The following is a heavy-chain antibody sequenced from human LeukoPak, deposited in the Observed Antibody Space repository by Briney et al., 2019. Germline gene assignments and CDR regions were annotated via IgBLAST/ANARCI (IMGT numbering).Heavy chain of an antibody. CDR2: IYYSGST. CDR3: ARDLYCSSTSCYSPHYYGMDV. CDR1: GGSVSSGSYY. Sequence: SETLSLTCTVSGGSVSSGSYYWSWIRQPPGKGLEWIGYIYYSGSTNYKPSLKSRVTISVDTSKNHFSLKLSSVTAAETAVYYCARDLYCSSTSCYSPHYYGMDVWGQGTTVTVSS. J-gene: IGHJ6*02. D-gene: IGHD2-2*01. V-gene: IGHV4-61*01.